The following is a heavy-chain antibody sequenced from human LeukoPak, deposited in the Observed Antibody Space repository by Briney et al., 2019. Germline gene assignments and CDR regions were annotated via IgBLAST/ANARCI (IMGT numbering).Heavy chain of an antibody. J-gene: IGHJ3*02. Sequence: GGSLRLSCAASGFTFSRHAMSWVRQAPGKGLEWVSAISGSGGSTYYADSVKGRFTIYRDNSKNTLYLQMNSLRAEDTAVYYCARDSGVRGIIFYDAFDIWGQGTMVTVSS. CDR3: ARDSGVRGIIFYDAFDI. D-gene: IGHD3-10*01. CDR1: GFTFSRHA. V-gene: IGHV3-23*01. CDR2: ISGSGGST.